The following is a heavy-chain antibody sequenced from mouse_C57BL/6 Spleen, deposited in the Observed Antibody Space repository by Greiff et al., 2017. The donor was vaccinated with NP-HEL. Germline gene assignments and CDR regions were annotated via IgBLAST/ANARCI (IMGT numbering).Heavy chain of an antibody. Sequence: EVKLMESGGGLVKPGGSLKLSCAASGFTFSSYAMSWVRQTPEKRLEWVATISDGGSSTYYPDNVKGRFTISRDNAKNNLYLQMSHLKSEDTAMYYCARDYYGSSPAWFAYWGQGTLVTVSA. CDR2: ISDGGSST. V-gene: IGHV5-4*01. CDR1: GFTFSSYA. D-gene: IGHD1-1*01. J-gene: IGHJ3*01. CDR3: ARDYYGSSPAWFAY.